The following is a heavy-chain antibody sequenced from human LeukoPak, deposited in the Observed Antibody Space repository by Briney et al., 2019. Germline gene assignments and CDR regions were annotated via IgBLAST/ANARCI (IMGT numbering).Heavy chain of an antibody. CDR2: IYYSGST. J-gene: IGHJ4*02. D-gene: IGHD5-18*01. CDR1: AVSISSGDYY. V-gene: IGHV4-30-4*01. CDR3: AAYVDTAMVFDY. Sequence: PSETLSLTCTVSAVSISSGDYYWRWLRQPPGKGLEWIGYIYYSGSTYYNPSLKSRVTISVDTSKNQFSLKLSSVTAADTAVYYCAAYVDTAMVFDYWGQGTLVTGSS.